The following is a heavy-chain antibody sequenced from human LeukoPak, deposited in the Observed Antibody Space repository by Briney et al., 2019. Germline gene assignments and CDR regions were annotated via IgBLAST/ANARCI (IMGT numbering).Heavy chain of an antibody. CDR3: ARSPFP. J-gene: IGHJ5*02. Sequence: GRSLRLSCAASGFTFSSYAMHWVRQAPGKGPEWVAVISYDGSNKYYADSVKGRFTISRDNSKNTLYLQMNSLRAEDTAVYYCARSPFPWGQGTLVTVSS. CDR2: ISYDGSNK. CDR1: GFTFSSYA. V-gene: IGHV3-30*01.